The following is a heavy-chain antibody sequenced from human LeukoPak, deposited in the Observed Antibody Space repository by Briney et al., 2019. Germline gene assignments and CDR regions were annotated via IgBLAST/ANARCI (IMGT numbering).Heavy chain of an antibody. CDR1: GFTVSSNY. CDR3: ARGRSYDYVWESYRSYAFDI. J-gene: IGHJ3*02. V-gene: IGHV3-48*01. Sequence: PGGSLRLSCAASGFTVSSNYMSWVRQAPGKGLEWVSYISSSSSTIYYADSVKGRFTISRDNAKNSLYLQMNSLRAEDTAVYYCARGRSYDYVWESYRSYAFDIWGQGTMVTVSS. CDR2: ISSSSSTI. D-gene: IGHD3-16*02.